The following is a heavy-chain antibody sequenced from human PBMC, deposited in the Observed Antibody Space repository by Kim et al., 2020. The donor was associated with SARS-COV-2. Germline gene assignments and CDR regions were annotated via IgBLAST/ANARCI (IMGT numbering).Heavy chain of an antibody. J-gene: IGHJ6*02. D-gene: IGHD3-3*01. CDR2: IYPGDSDT. CDR3: ARHGSYYDFWSGYKYYYYYGMDV. V-gene: IGHV5-51*01. Sequence: GESLKISCKGSGYSFTSYWIGWVRQMPGKGLEWMGIIYPGDSDTRYSPSFQGQVTISADKSISTAYLQWSSLKASDTAMYYCARHGSYYDFWSGYKYYYYYGMDVWGQGTTVTVSS. CDR1: GYSFTSYW.